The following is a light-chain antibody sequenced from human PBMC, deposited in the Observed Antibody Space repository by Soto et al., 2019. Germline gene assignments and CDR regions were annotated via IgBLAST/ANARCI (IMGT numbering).Light chain of an antibody. Sequence: EIVLTQSPANQSLSLGERATLSCRASQYVSSYLLWYQQKPGQAPRLLIYDASNRATGIPARFSGSGSGTDFTLTISSLQPEDFAVYYCQHRMNWTLTFGQGTRLEIK. CDR2: DAS. CDR1: QYVSSY. J-gene: IGKJ5*01. CDR3: QHRMNWTLT. V-gene: IGKV3-11*01.